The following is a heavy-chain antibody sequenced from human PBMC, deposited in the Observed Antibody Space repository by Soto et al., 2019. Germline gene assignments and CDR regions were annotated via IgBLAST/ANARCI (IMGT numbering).Heavy chain of an antibody. Sequence: GESLKISCKGSGYSFTSYWIGWVRQMPGKGLEWMGIIYPGDSDTRYSPSFQGQDTISADKSISTAYLQWSSLKASDTAMYYCARHGASIAARMATQDYYYYGMDVWDQGTTSTVSS. V-gene: IGHV5-51*01. D-gene: IGHD6-6*01. CDR2: IYPGDSDT. CDR3: ARHGASIAARMATQDYYYYGMDV. CDR1: GYSFTSYW. J-gene: IGHJ6*02.